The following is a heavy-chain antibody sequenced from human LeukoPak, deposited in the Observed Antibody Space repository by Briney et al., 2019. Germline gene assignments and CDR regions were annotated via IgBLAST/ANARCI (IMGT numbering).Heavy chain of an antibody. V-gene: IGHV4-39*01. CDR3: ARLFNRRVIDY. D-gene: IGHD1-14*01. CDR2: IYYSGST. CDR1: GGSISSSSYY. J-gene: IGHJ4*02. Sequence: SETLSLTCTVSGGSISSSSYYWGWIRQPPGKGLEWIGSIYYSGSTYYNPSLKSRVTISVDTSKNQFSLKLSSVTAADTAVYYCARLFNRRVIDYWGQGTLVTVSS.